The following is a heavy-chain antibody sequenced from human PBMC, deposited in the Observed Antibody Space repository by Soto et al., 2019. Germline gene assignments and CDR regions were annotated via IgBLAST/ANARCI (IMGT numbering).Heavy chain of an antibody. CDR1: RFTISGHA. D-gene: IGHD3-22*01. CDR3: AKDPSLIVLLGY. J-gene: IGHJ4*02. V-gene: IGHV3-30*18. CDR2: ISYDGSDK. Sequence: PGGSLRLSCAASRFTISGHAMHWVRQAPGKGLEWLAVISYDGSDKFYGDSVKGRFTISRDNSKNTLFLQVNSLSEEDTAVYYCAKDPSLIVLLGYWGRGTLVIVSS.